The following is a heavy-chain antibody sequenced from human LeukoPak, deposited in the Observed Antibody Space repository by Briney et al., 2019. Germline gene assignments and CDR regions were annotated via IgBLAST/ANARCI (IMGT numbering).Heavy chain of an antibody. J-gene: IGHJ3*02. CDR3: ARLAPKRHGSGSYADAFDI. CDR2: IKQDGSEK. Sequence: GGSLRLSCAASGFTFSSYWMSWVRQAPGKGLEWVANIKQDGSEKYYVDSVKGRFTISRDNAKNSLYLQMNSLRAEDTAVYYCARLAPKRHGSGSYADAFDIWGQGTMVTVSS. CDR1: GFTFSSYW. V-gene: IGHV3-7*01. D-gene: IGHD3-10*01.